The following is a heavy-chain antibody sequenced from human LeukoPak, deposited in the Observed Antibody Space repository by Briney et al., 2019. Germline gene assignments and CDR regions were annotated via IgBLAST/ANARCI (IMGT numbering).Heavy chain of an antibody. D-gene: IGHD4-23*01. CDR3: ARGRQSTVALDY. J-gene: IGHJ4*02. V-gene: IGHV4-59*01. CDR2: IYYSGST. CDR1: GGSISSYY. Sequence: PSETLSLTCTVSGGSISSYYWSWIRQPPGKGLEWIGYIYYSGSTNYNPSLKSRVTISVDTSKNQFSLKLSSVTAADTAVYYCARGRQSTVALDYWGQGTLVTVSS.